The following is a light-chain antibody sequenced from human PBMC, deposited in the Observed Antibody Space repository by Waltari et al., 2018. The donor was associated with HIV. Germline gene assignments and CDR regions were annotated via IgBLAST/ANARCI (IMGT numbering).Light chain of an antibody. CDR1: SSDVGDYHY. CDR3: CSYGGDYTWV. V-gene: IGLV2-11*01. Sequence: QSALPQPPSVSGSPGQSVTISCTGTSSDVGDYHYVSWYQQHPGNAPKLMIFDVNKRSAGVPDRFSCSTSGNTASLTIAGLDAEDEADYYCCSYGGDYTWVFGGGTKLTVL. CDR2: DVN. J-gene: IGLJ3*02.